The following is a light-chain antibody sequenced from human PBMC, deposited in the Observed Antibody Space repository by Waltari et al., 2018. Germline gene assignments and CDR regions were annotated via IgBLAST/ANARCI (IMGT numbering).Light chain of an antibody. CDR2: RNN. Sequence: QSVLTQPPSASGTPGQRVTISCSGSSSNIDTNTVNWYQQLPGSAPKLLIHRNNQRPSGVPDRFTGSKSGTSASLAISGLQSEDEADYYCAAWDDSLNAWVFGGGTKLTVL. V-gene: IGLV1-44*01. J-gene: IGLJ3*02. CDR3: AAWDDSLNAWV. CDR1: SSNIDTNT.